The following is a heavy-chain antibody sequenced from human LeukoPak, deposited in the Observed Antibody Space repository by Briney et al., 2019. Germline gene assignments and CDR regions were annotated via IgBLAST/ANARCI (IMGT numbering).Heavy chain of an antibody. CDR3: ARVVVITTYGDWFDP. J-gene: IGHJ5*02. CDR1: GGSISSSSYY. D-gene: IGHD3-22*01. V-gene: IGHV4-39*07. Sequence: SETLSLTCTVSGGSISSSSYYWGWIRQPPGKGLEWIGSIYYSGSTYYNPSLKSRVTISVDTSKNQLSLKLSSVTAADTAVYYCARVVVITTYGDWFDPWGQGTLVTVSS. CDR2: IYYSGST.